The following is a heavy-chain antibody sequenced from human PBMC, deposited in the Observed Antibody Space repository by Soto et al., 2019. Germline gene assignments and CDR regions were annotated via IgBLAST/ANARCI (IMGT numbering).Heavy chain of an antibody. CDR3: AKAFTIYTRACLDS. Sequence: PGGSLRLSCAASGFSFRSYAMSWVRQAPGKGLEWVSAIVGGDAGNTYYADSVKGRFTISRDNSQNTLYLQMHGLRAEDTAIYYCAKAFTIYTRACLDSWGQGTLVTVSS. V-gene: IGHV3-23*01. CDR1: GFSFRSYA. D-gene: IGHD3-3*02. J-gene: IGHJ4*02. CDR2: IVGGDAGNT.